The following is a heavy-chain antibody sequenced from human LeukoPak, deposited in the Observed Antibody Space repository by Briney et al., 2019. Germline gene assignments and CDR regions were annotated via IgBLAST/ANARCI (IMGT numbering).Heavy chain of an antibody. Sequence: DPSETLSLTCTVSGGSISSHYWSWIRQPPGKGLEWIGYIYYSGSTNYNPSLKSRVTISVDTSKNQFSLKLSSVTAADTAVYYCARCFHYYYMDVWGKGTTVTVSS. CDR1: GGSISSHY. J-gene: IGHJ6*03. CDR3: ARCFHYYYMDV. V-gene: IGHV4-59*11. CDR2: IYYSGST.